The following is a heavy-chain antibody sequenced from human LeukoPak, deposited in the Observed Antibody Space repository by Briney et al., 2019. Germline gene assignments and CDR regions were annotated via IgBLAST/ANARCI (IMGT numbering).Heavy chain of an antibody. D-gene: IGHD4-11*01. CDR3: ATLQHYYYYYMDV. CDR1: GGSISSYY. Sequence: SETLSLTCIVSGGSISSYYWSWIRQPPGKGLEWIGYIYYSGSTNYNPSLKSRVTISVDTSKNQFSLKLSSVTAADTAVYYCATLQHYYYYYMDVWGKGTTVTVSS. CDR2: IYYSGST. J-gene: IGHJ6*03. V-gene: IGHV4-59*01.